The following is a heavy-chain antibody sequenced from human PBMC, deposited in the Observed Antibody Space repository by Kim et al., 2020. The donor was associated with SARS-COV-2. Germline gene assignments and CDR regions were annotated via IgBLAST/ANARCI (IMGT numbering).Heavy chain of an antibody. CDR3: ARRNQLERSSSFDY. Sequence: GESLKISCKGSGYSFEKYWIGWVRQMPGKGLEWMGIIYPDDSDTKYGPSFQGQVTMSVDKSTNTAYLQWSSVRASDTAIYYCARRNQLERSSSFDYWGQG. V-gene: IGHV5-51*01. J-gene: IGHJ4*02. CDR2: IYPDDSDT. D-gene: IGHD1-1*01. CDR1: GYSFEKYW.